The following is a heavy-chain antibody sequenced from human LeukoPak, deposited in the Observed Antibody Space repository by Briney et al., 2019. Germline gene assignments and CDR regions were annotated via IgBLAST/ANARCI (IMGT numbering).Heavy chain of an antibody. CDR1: GSIPFNSYS. J-gene: IGHJ4*02. Sequence: GGSLRLSCAASGSIPFNSYSMSWVRQAPGKGLEWVSATSSGETTYYADSVKGRFTISRDNSKNMVYLQMNSLRAEDAATYYCAKDRGRTWVQVANWGQGTLVTVSS. D-gene: IGHD2-15*01. CDR2: TSSGETT. V-gene: IGHV3-23*01. CDR3: AKDRGRTWVQVAN.